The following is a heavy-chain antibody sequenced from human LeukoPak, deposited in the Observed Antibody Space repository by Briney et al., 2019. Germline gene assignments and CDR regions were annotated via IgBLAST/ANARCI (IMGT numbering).Heavy chain of an antibody. Sequence: SQTLSLTCAVSGGSIIVAAYSWSWIRQPPGKGLEWIGYIYHTGRTSYNPSLKSRVTISVDRSKNQFSLKLSSVTAADTAVYFCARQLRGEAVAGHLQPFDYWGQGTLVTVSS. V-gene: IGHV4-30-2*01. CDR1: GGSIIVAAYS. CDR3: ARQLRGEAVAGHLQPFDY. J-gene: IGHJ4*02. CDR2: IYHTGRT. D-gene: IGHD6-19*01.